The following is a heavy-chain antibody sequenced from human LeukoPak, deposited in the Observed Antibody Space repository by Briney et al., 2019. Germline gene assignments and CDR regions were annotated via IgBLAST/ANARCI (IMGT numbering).Heavy chain of an antibody. CDR2: ISGSGGST. CDR1: GFTFSSYA. Sequence: GGSLRLSCAASGFTFSSYAMSWVRQAPGKGLEWVSAISGSGGSTYYADSVKGRFTISRDSSKSTLYLQMNSLIPEDTAVYYCARDRTIFGVVIMPWGQGTLVTVSS. D-gene: IGHD3-3*01. CDR3: ARDRTIFGVVIMP. V-gene: IGHV3-23*01. J-gene: IGHJ4*02.